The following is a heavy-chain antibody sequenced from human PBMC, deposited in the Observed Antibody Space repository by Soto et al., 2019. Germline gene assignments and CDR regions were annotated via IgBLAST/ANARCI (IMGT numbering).Heavy chain of an antibody. CDR1: GFSLSSHA. J-gene: IGHJ4*02. D-gene: IGHD2-2*02. CDR3: AKGSASSRPYHFDY. V-gene: IGHV3-23*01. CDR2: INDNGYST. Sequence: GGSLRLSCAASGFSLSSHAMSCVRRAPGKGLEWVSAINDNGYSTWYADSVKGRFTISRDNSKNTLYLQMNGLRAEDTALYHCAKGSASSRPYHFDYWGQGTLVTVSS.